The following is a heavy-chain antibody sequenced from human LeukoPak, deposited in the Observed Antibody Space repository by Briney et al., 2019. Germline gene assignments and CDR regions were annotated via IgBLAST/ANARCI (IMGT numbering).Heavy chain of an antibody. J-gene: IGHJ3*02. Sequence: GGSLRLSCAASGFTFRNYWMHWVRQAPGEGLVWVSRVNGYGNSTNYADSVKGRYPISRDNAKNTLYLQMNSLRVEDTAVYYCSVGVITGTFHIWGQGTMVTVSS. D-gene: IGHD3-16*02. CDR1: GFTFRNYW. CDR3: SVGVITGTFHI. V-gene: IGHV3-74*01. CDR2: VNGYGNST.